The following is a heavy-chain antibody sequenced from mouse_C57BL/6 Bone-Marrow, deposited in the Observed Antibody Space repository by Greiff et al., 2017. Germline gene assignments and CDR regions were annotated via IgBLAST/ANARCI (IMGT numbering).Heavy chain of an antibody. D-gene: IGHD1-1*02. CDR2: INPNNGGT. Sequence: VQLQQSGPELVKPGASVKISCKASGYTFTDYNMDWVQQSHGKSLEWIGDINPNNGGTISNQKFKGKATLTVDKSSSPAYMELRSLAADDTAVYDCEGWGTAGWYFDVWGTGTTVTVSS. V-gene: IGHV1-18*01. CDR1: GYTFTDYN. CDR3: EGWGTAGWYFDV. J-gene: IGHJ1*03.